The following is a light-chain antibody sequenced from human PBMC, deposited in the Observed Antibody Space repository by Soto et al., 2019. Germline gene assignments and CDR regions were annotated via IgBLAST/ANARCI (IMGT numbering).Light chain of an antibody. CDR1: SSDVGGYNY. CDR2: EVT. Sequence: QSALTQPASVSGSPGQSIIISCTGTSSDVGGYNYVSWYQQHPGKAPKLVIYEVTKRPSGVSNRFSGSKSGNTASLTISGLQAEDETDYYCSSYTSTNHVVFGGGTKLTVL. J-gene: IGLJ2*01. CDR3: SSYTSTNHVV. V-gene: IGLV2-14*01.